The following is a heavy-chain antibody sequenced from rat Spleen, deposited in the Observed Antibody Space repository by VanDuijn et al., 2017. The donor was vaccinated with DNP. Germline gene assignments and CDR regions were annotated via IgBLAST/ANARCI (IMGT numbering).Heavy chain of an antibody. CDR3: ARTAANF. Sequence: QVQLKESGPGLVQPSQTLSLTCTVSGFSLTTYNVHWVRQPPGKGLEWMGVIWKHGATRYNSALKSRLSFSKATSKSQVFLKMNSVQTGDTAMYFCARTAANFWGPGTMVTVSS. V-gene: IGHV2-41*01. CDR2: IWKHGAT. J-gene: IGHJ1*01. CDR1: GFSLTTYN. D-gene: IGHD1-2*01.